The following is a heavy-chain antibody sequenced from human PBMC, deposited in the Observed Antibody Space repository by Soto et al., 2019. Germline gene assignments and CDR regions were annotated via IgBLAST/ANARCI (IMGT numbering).Heavy chain of an antibody. V-gene: IGHV4-34*01. Sequence: QVQLQQWGAGLLKPSETLSLTCAVYGGSFSGYYWSWIRQPPGKGLEWIGEINHSGSTNYNPSLKSRVTISVDTSKNQFSLKLSSVTAADTAVYYCARSPSRRHHIAARPNRGLYGMDVWGQGTTVTVSS. J-gene: IGHJ6*02. CDR1: GGSFSGYY. CDR3: ARSPSRRHHIAARPNRGLYGMDV. CDR2: INHSGST. D-gene: IGHD6-6*01.